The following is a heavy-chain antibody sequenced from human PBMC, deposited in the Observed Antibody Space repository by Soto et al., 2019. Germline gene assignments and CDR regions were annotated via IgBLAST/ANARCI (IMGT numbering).Heavy chain of an antibody. J-gene: IGHJ6*02. Sequence: GGSLRLSCAASGFTFSSYAMSWVRQAPGKWLEWVSAISGSGGSTYYADSVKGRFTISRDNSKNTLYLQMNSLRAEDTAVYYCASGYCSSTSCYFHYYYGMDVWGQGXTVTV. D-gene: IGHD2-2*03. CDR2: ISGSGGST. V-gene: IGHV3-23*01. CDR1: GFTFSSYA. CDR3: ASGYCSSTSCYFHYYYGMDV.